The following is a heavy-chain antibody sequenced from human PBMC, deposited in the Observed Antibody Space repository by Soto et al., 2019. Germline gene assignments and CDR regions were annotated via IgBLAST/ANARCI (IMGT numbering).Heavy chain of an antibody. J-gene: IGHJ6*03. CDR1: GDSVSSNSAA. V-gene: IGHV6-1*01. CDR3: ARELTAAAGNVDYYYMDV. D-gene: IGHD6-13*01. CDR2: TYYRSKWYN. Sequence: SQTLSLTCAISGDSVSSNSAAWNWIRQSPSRGLEWLGRTYYRSKWYNDYAVSVKSRITINPDTSKNQFSLQLNSVTPEDTAVYYCARELTAAAGNVDYYYMDVWGKGTTVTVSS.